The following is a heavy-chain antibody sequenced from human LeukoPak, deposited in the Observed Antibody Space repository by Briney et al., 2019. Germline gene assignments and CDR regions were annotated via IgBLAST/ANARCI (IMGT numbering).Heavy chain of an antibody. CDR3: ARDIAAAGTCYYYYMDV. D-gene: IGHD6-13*01. Sequence: PSETLSLTCAVYGGSFSGYYWSWIRQPPGKGLEWIGEINHSGSTNYNPSLKSRVTISVDTSKNQFSLKLSSVTAADTAVYYCARDIAAAGTCYYYYMDVWGKGTTVTVSS. CDR1: GGSFSGYY. CDR2: INHSGST. V-gene: IGHV4-34*01. J-gene: IGHJ6*03.